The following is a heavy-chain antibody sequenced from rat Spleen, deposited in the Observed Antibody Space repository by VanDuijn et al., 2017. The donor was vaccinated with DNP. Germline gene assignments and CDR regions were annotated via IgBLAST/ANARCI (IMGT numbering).Heavy chain of an antibody. J-gene: IGHJ2*01. D-gene: IGHD1-12*03. CDR3: ARHGPYDGYPFDY. CDR1: ALSLTDNS. V-gene: IGHV2-6*01. CDR2: ISSRGNT. Sequence: QVQLKESGPGVVQPSQTLSLTCTVSALSLTDNSVHWVRQTPGKVLEWIAAISSRGNTYYNSLLESRLSISRDTSKSQVFLKMNSLQPEDTGTYYCARHGPYDGYPFDYWGQGVMVTVSS.